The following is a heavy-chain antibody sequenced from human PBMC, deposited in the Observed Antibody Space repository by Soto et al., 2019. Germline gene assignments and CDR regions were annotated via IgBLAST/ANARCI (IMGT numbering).Heavy chain of an antibody. J-gene: IGHJ4*02. D-gene: IGHD4-4*01. V-gene: IGHV1-3*04. Sequence: GASVKVSCKASGYTFTSYAIHWVRQAPGQGLEWMGWISTAHADIGYAQKFQGRVTMTRDTSTSTAFMELRSLRSDDTAIYYCARDLAYIRQYWGQGTQVTVSS. CDR2: ISTAHADI. CDR3: ARDLAYIRQY. CDR1: GYTFTSYA.